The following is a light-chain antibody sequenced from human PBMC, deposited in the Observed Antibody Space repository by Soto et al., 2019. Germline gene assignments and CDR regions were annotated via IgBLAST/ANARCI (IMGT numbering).Light chain of an antibody. CDR3: LQDYNYPRT. V-gene: IGKV1-6*01. J-gene: IGKJ1*01. Sequence: IQMTQSPSSLSASVGDRVTITCRASQSISSYVNWYQHIPGKATKPRNYAASSLQSGVPSRFSGSGSGTYFTLTISSLQPEYFATYYCLQDYNYPRTFGQGTKVDI. CDR1: QSISSY. CDR2: AAS.